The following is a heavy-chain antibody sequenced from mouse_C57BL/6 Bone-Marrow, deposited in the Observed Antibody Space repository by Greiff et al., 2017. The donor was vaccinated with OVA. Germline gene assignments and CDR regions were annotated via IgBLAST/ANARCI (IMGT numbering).Heavy chain of an antibody. CDR1: GFNITDDY. CDR2: IDPENGDT. Sequence: VQLQQSGAELVRPGASVKLSCTASGFNITDDYMHWVKQRPEQGLEWIGRIDPENGDTEYASKFQGKATITADTASNTAYLQLSSLTSDDTAVYYCTTDGSYWGQGTLVTVSA. J-gene: IGHJ3*01. D-gene: IGHD2-3*01. V-gene: IGHV14-4*01. CDR3: TTDGSY.